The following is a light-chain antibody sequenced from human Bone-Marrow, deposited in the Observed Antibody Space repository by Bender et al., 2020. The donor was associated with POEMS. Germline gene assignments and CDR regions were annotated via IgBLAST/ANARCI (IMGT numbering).Light chain of an antibody. CDR2: EVN. V-gene: IGLV2-23*02. CDR3: CSYAGSSPYWV. CDR1: SSDVGRYDL. J-gene: IGLJ3*02. Sequence: QSVLTQPASVSGSPGQSITITCTATSSDVGRYDLVSWYQQYPGKPPKLIIFEVNKRPSGVSHRFSGSKSGNTASLTISALQAEDEAAYYCCSYAGSSPYWVFGGGTRLTVL.